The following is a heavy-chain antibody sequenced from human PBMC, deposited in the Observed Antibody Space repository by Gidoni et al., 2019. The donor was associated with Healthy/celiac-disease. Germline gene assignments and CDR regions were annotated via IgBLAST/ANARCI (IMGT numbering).Heavy chain of an antibody. CDR2: ISSSSSYI. D-gene: IGHD3-16*01. J-gene: IGHJ6*02. Sequence: EVQLVESGGGLVKPGGSLRLSCAASGFTFSSYSMNWVRQAPGKGLEWVSSISSSSSYIYYADSVKGRFTISRDNAKNSLYLQMNSLRAEDTAVYYCARDLRATFSYYYYGMDVWGQGTTVTVSS. V-gene: IGHV3-21*01. CDR3: ARDLRATFSYYYYGMDV. CDR1: GFTFSSYS.